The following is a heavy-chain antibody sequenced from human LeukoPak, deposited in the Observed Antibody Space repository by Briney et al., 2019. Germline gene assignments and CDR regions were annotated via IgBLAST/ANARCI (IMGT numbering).Heavy chain of an antibody. CDR1: GFTFSNYA. V-gene: IGHV3-23*01. CDR2: ISGSGDDT. D-gene: IGHD3-22*01. Sequence: GGSLRLSCAASGFTFSNYAMTWVRQAPGKGLECVSAISGSGDDTYYADSVKGRFTISRDNSKNTLYLQMNSLRAGDTAVYYCARQWLFGYWGQGTLVTVSS. CDR3: ARQWLFGY. J-gene: IGHJ4*02.